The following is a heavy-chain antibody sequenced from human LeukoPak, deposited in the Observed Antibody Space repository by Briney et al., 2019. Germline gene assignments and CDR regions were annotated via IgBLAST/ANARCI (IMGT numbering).Heavy chain of an antibody. J-gene: IGHJ4*02. V-gene: IGHV3-33*01. CDR3: ARDHRGGPLV. CDR2: IWYDGSDK. Sequence: QPGRSLRLSCAASGFTFSSYGMHWIRQAPGEGLEWVAVIWYDGSDKYYADSVKGRFTISRDNSKNTLYLQMNSLRAEDTAVYYCARDHRGGPLVWGQGTLVTVSS. CDR1: GFTFSSYG. D-gene: IGHD3-16*01.